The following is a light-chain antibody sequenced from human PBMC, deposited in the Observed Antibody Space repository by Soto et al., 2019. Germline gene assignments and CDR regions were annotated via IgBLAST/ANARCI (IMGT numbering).Light chain of an antibody. CDR2: DVS. CDR3: CSYAGSYTML. V-gene: IGLV2-11*01. Sequence: QSALTQPRSVSGSPGQSVTISCTGTSSDVGGYSYVSWYQQHPGKAPKLMIYDVSKRPSGVPDRFSGSKSGNTASLTISGLQTEDEAEYYCCSYAGSYTMLFGGGTKLTVL. J-gene: IGLJ2*01. CDR1: SSDVGGYSY.